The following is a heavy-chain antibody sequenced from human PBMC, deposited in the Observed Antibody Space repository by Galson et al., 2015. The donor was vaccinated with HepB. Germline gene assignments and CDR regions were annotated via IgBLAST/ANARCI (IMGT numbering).Heavy chain of an antibody. J-gene: IGHJ5*02. CDR3: AREKVRKRIAVDEPGNWFDP. Sequence: SLRLSYAASGFTFSSYGMHWVRQAPGKGLEWVAVIWYDGSNKYYADSVKGRFTISRDNSKNTLYLQMNSLRAEDTAVYYCAREKVRKRIAVDEPGNWFDPWGQGTLVTVSS. V-gene: IGHV3-33*01. D-gene: IGHD6-19*01. CDR1: GFTFSSYG. CDR2: IWYDGSNK.